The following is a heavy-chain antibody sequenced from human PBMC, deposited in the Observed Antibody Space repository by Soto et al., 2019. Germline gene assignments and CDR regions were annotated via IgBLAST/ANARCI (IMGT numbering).Heavy chain of an antibody. Sequence: SVKVSCKASGGTFSSYAISWVRQAPGQGLEWMGGIIPIFGTANYAQKFQGRVTITADESTSTAYMELSSLRSEDTAVYYCARVKGLYDFRSYYFDYWGQGTLVTVSS. CDR1: GGTFSSYA. D-gene: IGHD3-3*01. CDR2: IIPIFGTA. CDR3: ARVKGLYDFRSYYFDY. J-gene: IGHJ4*02. V-gene: IGHV1-69*13.